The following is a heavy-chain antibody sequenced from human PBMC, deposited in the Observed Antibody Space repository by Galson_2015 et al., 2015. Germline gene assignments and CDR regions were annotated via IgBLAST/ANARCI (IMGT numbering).Heavy chain of an antibody. CDR1: GYTFTSYG. Sequence: SVKVSCKASGYTFTSYGISWVRQAPGQGLEWMGWISAYNGNTNYAQKLQGRVTMTTDTSTSTAYMELRSLRSDDTAVYYCARKGYCSGGSCYSASVYYYYYGMDVWGQGTTVTVSS. D-gene: IGHD2-15*01. J-gene: IGHJ6*02. CDR2: ISAYNGNT. CDR3: ARKGYCSGGSCYSASVYYYYYGMDV. V-gene: IGHV1-18*01.